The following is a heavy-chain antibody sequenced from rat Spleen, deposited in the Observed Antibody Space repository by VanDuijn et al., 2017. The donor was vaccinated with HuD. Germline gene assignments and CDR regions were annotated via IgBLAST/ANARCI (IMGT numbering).Heavy chain of an antibody. J-gene: IGHJ2*01. CDR1: GFTFSNYG. V-gene: IGHV5-20*01. Sequence: EVQLVESGGGLVQPGRSMKLSCVASGFTFSNYGMAWVRQAPKKGLEWVAYISYDGGSIYYRDSVKGRFTISRDNAKTTLFLQMDSLRSEDTATYYCTTLDYWGQGVTVTVSS. CDR2: ISYDGGSI. CDR3: TTLDY.